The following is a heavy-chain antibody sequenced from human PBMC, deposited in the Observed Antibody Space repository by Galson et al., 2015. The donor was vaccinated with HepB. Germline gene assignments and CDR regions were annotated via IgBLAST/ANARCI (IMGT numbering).Heavy chain of an antibody. CDR2: INPNSGGT. J-gene: IGHJ6*03. V-gene: IGHV1-2*06. D-gene: IGHD3-10*01. Sequence: SVKVSCKASGYTFTGYYMHWVRQAPGQGLEWMGRINPNSGGTNYAQKFQGRVTMTRDTSISTAYMELSRLRSDDTAVYYCARDLSGSGSSSMDVWGKGTTVTVSS. CDR1: GYTFTGYY. CDR3: ARDLSGSGSSSMDV.